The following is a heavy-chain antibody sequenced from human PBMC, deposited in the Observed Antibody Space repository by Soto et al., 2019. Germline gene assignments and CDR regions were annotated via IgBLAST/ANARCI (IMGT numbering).Heavy chain of an antibody. D-gene: IGHD3-22*01. J-gene: IGHJ3*02. CDR2: IIPLFGIL. CDR3: ARASNNYYDSSGYPNFDI. V-gene: IGHV1-69*04. CDR1: GGTFSNHL. Sequence: GASVKVSCTASGGTFSNHLISWVRQAPGQGLEWMGTIIPLFGILNYAQKFQGRVTMTRNTSISTAYMELSSLRSEDTAVYYCARASNNYYDSSGYPNFDIWGQGTMVTVSS.